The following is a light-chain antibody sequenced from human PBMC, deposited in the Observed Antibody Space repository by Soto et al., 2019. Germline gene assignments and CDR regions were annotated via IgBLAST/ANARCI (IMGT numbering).Light chain of an antibody. CDR2: AAS. J-gene: IGKJ3*01. V-gene: IGKV1-12*01. Sequence: DIQMTQSPSSVSASVGDTINITCRASHDIKKWLAWYQQKPGKAPKVLIYAASNLESGVSPRVSGSGARTECRLTISILQTEDFATYFCHQASSFPQTCGPGTKVNIK. CDR1: HDIKKW. CDR3: HQASSFPQT.